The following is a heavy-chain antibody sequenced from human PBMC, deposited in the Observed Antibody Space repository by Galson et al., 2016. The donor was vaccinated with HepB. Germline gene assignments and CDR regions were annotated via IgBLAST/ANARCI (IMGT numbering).Heavy chain of an antibody. D-gene: IGHD3-3*01. Sequence: SLRLSCAASGFSFSSHNMHWVRQAPGKGLEWVAIIWYDGSEKYYSSSVKGRFTISRDNSGNTMHLQMNSLRVEDTAVYFCARDSVKTTIFGGYGIDVWGKGTMVTVAS. CDR1: GFSFSSHN. CDR3: ARDSVKTTIFGGYGIDV. V-gene: IGHV3-33*01. CDR2: IWYDGSEK. J-gene: IGHJ6*04.